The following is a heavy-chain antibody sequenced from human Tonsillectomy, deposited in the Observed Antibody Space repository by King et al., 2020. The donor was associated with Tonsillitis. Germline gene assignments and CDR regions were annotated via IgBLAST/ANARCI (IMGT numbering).Heavy chain of an antibody. CDR2: FYYSGST. Sequence: QLQESGPGLVKPSETLSLTCTVSGASISSRSYYWGWIRQPPGKGLEWIGSFYYSGSTSYNPSLKSRATISEDTSNYQFSLKLSSVTAADTAVYYCANQVYGYSWWSAAFDIWGQGTLVTVSS. J-gene: IGHJ3*02. CDR1: GASISSRSYY. D-gene: IGHD5-24*01. CDR3: ANQVYGYSWWSAAFDI. V-gene: IGHV4-39*01.